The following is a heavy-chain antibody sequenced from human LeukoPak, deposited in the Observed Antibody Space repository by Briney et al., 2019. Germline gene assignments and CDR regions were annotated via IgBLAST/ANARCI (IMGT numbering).Heavy chain of an antibody. CDR1: GVSICSII. CDR2: IYYSGST. J-gene: IGHJ3*02. D-gene: IGHD3/OR15-3a*01. Sequence: PSENLSCTRTGSGVSICSIIWRRIPPPPGKGPGWIGYIYYSGSTNCNPSLERRVTISVDTSKNHFSLKLSSLTAADTAVYYWARFRTGVDAFDIWGQGTMVTVSS. V-gene: IGHV4-59*01. CDR3: ARFRTGVDAFDI.